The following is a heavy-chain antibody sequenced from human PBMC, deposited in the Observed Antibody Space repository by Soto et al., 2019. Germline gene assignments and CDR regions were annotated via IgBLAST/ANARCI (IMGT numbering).Heavy chain of an antibody. CDR1: GFTFSIYA. CDR3: AREDDYGYRYINYGLDV. CDR2: ISFDGTKK. J-gene: IGHJ6*02. Sequence: PVGSLRLSCAASGFTFSIYALHWVRQAPGKGLEWVAVISFDGTKKYYSDSVKGRFTISRDNLKNTLYLQMNNLRVEDAALYFCAREDDYGYRYINYGLDVWGQGTTVTVSS. V-gene: IGHV3-30-3*01. D-gene: IGHD4-17*01.